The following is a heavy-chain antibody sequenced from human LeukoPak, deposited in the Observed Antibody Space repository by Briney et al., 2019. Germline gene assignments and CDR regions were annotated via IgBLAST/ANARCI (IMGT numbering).Heavy chain of an antibody. Sequence: PGGSLRLSCVASEFRFSTYWMSWVRQPPGKGLEWVATIKQDGSEDYYVDSVKGRFTIARDNAKSSLYLQMDSLRDDDTAIYFCARGYRGYNQVPRGRRGYYYYMDVWGKGTTVIVSS. J-gene: IGHJ6*03. CDR3: ARGYRGYNQVPRGRRGYYYYMDV. CDR1: EFRFSTYW. D-gene: IGHD5-12*01. V-gene: IGHV3-7*01. CDR2: IKQDGSED.